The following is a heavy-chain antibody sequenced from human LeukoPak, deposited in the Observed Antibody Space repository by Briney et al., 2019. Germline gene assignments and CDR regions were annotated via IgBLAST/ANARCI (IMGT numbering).Heavy chain of an antibody. Sequence: QSGGSLRLSCAASGFTFSSYALSWVRQAAGKGLDWVSAISGSGGSTYYADSVKGRFTISRDNSKNTLYLQMNSLRAEDTAVYYCANGVRGVINWFDPWGQGTLVTVSS. CDR1: GFTFSSYA. CDR3: ANGVRGVINWFDP. J-gene: IGHJ5*02. CDR2: ISGSGGST. V-gene: IGHV3-23*01. D-gene: IGHD3-10*01.